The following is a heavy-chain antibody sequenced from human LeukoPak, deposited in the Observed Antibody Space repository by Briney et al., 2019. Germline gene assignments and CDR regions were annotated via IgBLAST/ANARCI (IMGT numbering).Heavy chain of an antibody. J-gene: IGHJ6*03. CDR3: TRHGSSSSRRMDV. CDR1: GFTFSGSA. V-gene: IGHV3-73*01. Sequence: PGGSLRLSCAASGFTFSGSAMNWVRQASGKGLEWVGRIRSKANSYATAYAASVKGRFTISRDDSKNTAYLQMNSLKTEDTAVYYCTRHGSSSSRRMDVWGKGTTVTVSS. CDR2: IRSKANSYAT. D-gene: IGHD6-6*01.